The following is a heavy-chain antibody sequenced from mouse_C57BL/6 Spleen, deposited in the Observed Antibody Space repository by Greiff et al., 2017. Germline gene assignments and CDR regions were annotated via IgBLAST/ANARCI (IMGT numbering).Heavy chain of an antibody. CDR1: GYTFTDYN. J-gene: IGHJ4*01. CDR3: ARTPYSSRAMEY. V-gene: IGHV1-22*01. CDR2: INPNNGGT. D-gene: IGHD1-1*01. Sequence: EVQLQQSGPELVKPGASVKMSCKASGYTFTDYNMHWVKQSHGKSLEWIGYINPNNGGTSYNQKFKGKATLTVNKSSSTAYMELRSLTSEDSAVYYCARTPYSSRAMEYWGQGTAVTVSS.